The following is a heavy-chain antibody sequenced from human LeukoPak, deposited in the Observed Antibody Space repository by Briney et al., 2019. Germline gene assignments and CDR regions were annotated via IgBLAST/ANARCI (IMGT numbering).Heavy chain of an antibody. CDR3: AREGLSYYDSSGYHGAFDI. V-gene: IGHV1-2*02. CDR1: GYTFTGYY. CDR2: INPNSGGT. D-gene: IGHD3-22*01. Sequence: ASVKVSCKASGYTFTGYYMHWVRQAPGQGLEWMGWINPNSGGTNYAQKFQGRVTITTDESTSTAYMELSSLRSEDTAVYYCAREGLSYYDSSGYHGAFDIWGQGTMVTVSS. J-gene: IGHJ3*02.